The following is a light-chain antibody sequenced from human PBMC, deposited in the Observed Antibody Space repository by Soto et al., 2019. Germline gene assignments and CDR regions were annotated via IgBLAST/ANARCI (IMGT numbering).Light chain of an antibody. CDR1: SSDVGSYNL. V-gene: IGLV2-23*02. J-gene: IGLJ1*01. CDR3: CSYAGSSTYV. CDR2: EVN. Sequence: QSVLTQPASVSGSPGQSITISCTGTSSDVGSYNLVSWYQHHPGKASKLMIFEVNKRPSGVSNRFSGSKSGNTASLTISGFQAEDESDYYCCSYAGSSTYVFGGGTKVTVL.